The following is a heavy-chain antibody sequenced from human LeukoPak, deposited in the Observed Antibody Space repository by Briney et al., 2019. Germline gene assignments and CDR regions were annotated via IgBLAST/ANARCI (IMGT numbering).Heavy chain of an antibody. V-gene: IGHV3-66*01. J-gene: IGHJ5*02. Sequence: GGSLRLSCAASGFTFSSNYMSWVRQAPGKGLEWVSVIYSGGSTYYADSVKGRFTISRDNSKNTLYLQMNSLRAEDTAVYYCARGFYGDYDWFDPWGQGTLVTVSS. CDR2: IYSGGST. D-gene: IGHD4-17*01. CDR1: GFTFSSNY. CDR3: ARGFYGDYDWFDP.